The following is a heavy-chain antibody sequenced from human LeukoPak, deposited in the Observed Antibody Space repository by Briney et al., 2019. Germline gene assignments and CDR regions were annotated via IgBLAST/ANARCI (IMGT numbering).Heavy chain of an antibody. CDR1: EFGDYW. Sequence: GGSLRLSCAASEFGDYWMDWVRQAPGKGLVWVSRIKSDGSSITYADSVRGRFTISRDNAKNSLYLQMSSLRAEDTAVYYCARAPGSYRFDYWGQGTLVTVSS. V-gene: IGHV3-74*01. CDR2: IKSDGSSI. J-gene: IGHJ4*02. CDR3: ARAPGSYRFDY. D-gene: IGHD3-10*01.